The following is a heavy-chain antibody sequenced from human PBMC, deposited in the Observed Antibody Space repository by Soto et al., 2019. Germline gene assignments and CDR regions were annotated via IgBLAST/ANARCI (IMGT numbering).Heavy chain of an antibody. CDR3: ARDPVKDVLLWFGELLYGSSFDP. J-gene: IGHJ5*02. CDR2: ISAYNGNT. V-gene: IGHV1-18*01. D-gene: IGHD3-10*01. Sequence: QVQLVQSGAEVKKPGASVKVSCKASGYTFTSYGISWVRQAPEQGLEWMGWISAYNGNTNYAQKLQGRVTITTDTSTSTSYMALRSLRSDDTAVYYCARDPVKDVLLWFGELLYGSSFDPWGQGTLVTVSS. CDR1: GYTFTSYG.